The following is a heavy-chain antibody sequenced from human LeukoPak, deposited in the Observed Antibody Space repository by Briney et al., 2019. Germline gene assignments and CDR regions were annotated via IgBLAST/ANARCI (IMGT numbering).Heavy chain of an antibody. V-gene: IGHV3-30-3*01. CDR1: GFTFSSYA. J-gene: IGHJ4*02. Sequence: GGSLRLSCAASGFTFSSYAMHWVRQAPGKGLEWVAVISYDGSNKYYADSVKGRFTISRDNSKNSLYLQMNSLRAEDTAVYYCATLHQVGGYWGQGTLVTVSS. CDR2: ISYDGSNK. CDR3: ATLHQVGGY. D-gene: IGHD6-19*01.